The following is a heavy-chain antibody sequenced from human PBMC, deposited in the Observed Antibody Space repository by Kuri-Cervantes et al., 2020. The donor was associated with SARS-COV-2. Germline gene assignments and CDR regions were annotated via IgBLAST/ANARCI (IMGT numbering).Heavy chain of an antibody. CDR1: GGSISSGDYY. J-gene: IGHJ6*02. CDR3: ARGFEGGFGMDV. Sequence: SLRLACTVSGGSISSGDYYWSWIRHPPGKGLEWIGYMYYSGSTYYNPSLKSRVTISLDTSKNQFSLTLSSVTAADTAVYYCARGFEGGFGMDVWGQGTTVTVSS. CDR2: MYYSGST. V-gene: IGHV4-30-4*01. D-gene: IGHD2-15*01.